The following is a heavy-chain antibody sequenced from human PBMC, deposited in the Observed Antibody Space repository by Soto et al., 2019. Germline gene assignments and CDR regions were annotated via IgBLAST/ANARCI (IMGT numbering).Heavy chain of an antibody. CDR1: GFTFSNYA. CDR2: ISSDGSHK. V-gene: IGHV3-30*04. D-gene: IGHD1-1*01. CDR3: ARDGTVSTPSTNRYGMDV. J-gene: IGHJ6*02. Sequence: QVQLVESGGGVVQPGRSLRLSCAASGFTFSNYAFHWVRQAPGKGLEWVAVISSDGSHKNYADSVKGRFTISRDNSKNTLYLQMDSVRTEDTAVYYCARDGTVSTPSTNRYGMDVWGQGTTVTVSS.